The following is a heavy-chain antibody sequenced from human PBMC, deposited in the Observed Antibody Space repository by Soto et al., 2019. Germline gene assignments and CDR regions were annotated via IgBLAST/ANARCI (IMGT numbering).Heavy chain of an antibody. CDR2: IYYSGST. CDR1: GGSISSGDYY. D-gene: IGHD3-16*02. J-gene: IGHJ3*02. CDR3: ARGEAVWGSYRWGALDI. Sequence: SETLSLTCTVSGGSISSGDYYWSWIRQPPGKGLEWIGYIYYSGSTYYNPSLKSRVTISVDTSKNQFSLKLSSVTAADTAVYYCARGEAVWGSYRWGALDIWGQGTMVTVSS. V-gene: IGHV4-30-4*01.